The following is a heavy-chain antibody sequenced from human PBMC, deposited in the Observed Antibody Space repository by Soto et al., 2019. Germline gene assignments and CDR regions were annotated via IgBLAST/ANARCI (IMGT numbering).Heavy chain of an antibody. J-gene: IGHJ6*02. D-gene: IGHD6-13*01. Sequence: ASVKVSCKASGYTFTSYGISWVRQAPGQGLEWMGWISAYNGNTNYAQKLQGRVTMTTDTSTSTAYMELRSLRSDDTAVYYCARARGIAAADKDSYYYGMDVWGQGTTVTVSS. V-gene: IGHV1-18*01. CDR2: ISAYNGNT. CDR1: GYTFTSYG. CDR3: ARARGIAAADKDSYYYGMDV.